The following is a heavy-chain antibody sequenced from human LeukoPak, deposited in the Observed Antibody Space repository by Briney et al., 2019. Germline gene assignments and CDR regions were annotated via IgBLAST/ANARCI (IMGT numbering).Heavy chain of an antibody. CDR1: GFTFSTYA. CDR2: ISGSGGST. D-gene: IGHD6-13*01. CDR3: AKSKGSSWYGVDN. J-gene: IGHJ4*02. V-gene: IGHV3-23*01. Sequence: PGGSLRLSCAASGFTFSTYAMSWVRQAPGKGPEWVSGISGSGGSTYYADSVKGRFTISRDTSKNTLYLEMNSLGAEDTALYYCAKSKGSSWYGVDNWGQGTLVTVSS.